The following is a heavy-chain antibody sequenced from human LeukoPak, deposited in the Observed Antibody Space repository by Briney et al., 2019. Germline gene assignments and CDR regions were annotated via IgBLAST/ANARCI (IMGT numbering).Heavy chain of an antibody. CDR2: IYYSGST. D-gene: IGHD4-17*01. Sequence: SETLSLACTVSGGSISSGGYYWSWIRQHPGKGLEWIGYIYYSGSTYYNPSLKSRVIISVDTSKNQFSLKLSSVTAAYTAVYYCARVLPHRHLRYGYYGRRGYAFDIWGQGTMVTVSS. V-gene: IGHV4-31*03. CDR1: GGSISSGGYY. J-gene: IGHJ3*02. CDR3: ARVLPHRHLRYGYYGRRGYAFDI.